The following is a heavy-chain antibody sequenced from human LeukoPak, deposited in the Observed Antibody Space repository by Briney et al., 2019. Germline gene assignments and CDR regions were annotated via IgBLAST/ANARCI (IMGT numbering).Heavy chain of an antibody. CDR2: IIPIFGTA. Sequence: SVKVSCKASGGTFSSYAISWVRQAPGQGLEWMGRIIPIFGTANYAQKFQGRVTITTDESTSTAYMELSSLRSEDTAVYYCARHTAFSDISSWFDPWGQGTLVTVSS. V-gene: IGHV1-69*05. CDR1: GGTFSSYA. D-gene: IGHD3-9*01. J-gene: IGHJ5*02. CDR3: ARHTAFSDISSWFDP.